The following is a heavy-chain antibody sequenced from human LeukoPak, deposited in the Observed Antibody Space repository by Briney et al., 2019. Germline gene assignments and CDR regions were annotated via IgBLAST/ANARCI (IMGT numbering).Heavy chain of an antibody. CDR1: GYTFTGYY. J-gene: IGHJ4*02. V-gene: IGHV1-2*02. CDR3: ARDQGYYDSSGYSWSY. D-gene: IGHD3-22*01. Sequence: ASVKVSCKASGYTFTGYYMHWVRQAPGQGLEWMGWINPNSGGTNYAQKFQGRVTMTRDTSISTAYMELSRLRSDDTAVYYCARDQGYYDSSGYSWSYWGQGTLVTVSS. CDR2: INPNSGGT.